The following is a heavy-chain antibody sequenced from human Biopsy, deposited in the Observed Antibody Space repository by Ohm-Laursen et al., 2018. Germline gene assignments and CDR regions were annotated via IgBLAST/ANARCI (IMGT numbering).Heavy chain of an antibody. CDR1: GFTFSAYS. CDR2: ISSRTTSE. Sequence: SLRLSCSASGFTFSAYSIVWVRQAPGKGPEWVSAISSRTTSEYYADSVKGRVTISRDNADNSVSLQMSNLRLDDTAVYYCARWYGDLFYYYNGMDVWGQGTTVTVSS. CDR3: ARWYGDLFYYYNGMDV. J-gene: IGHJ6*02. D-gene: IGHD3-10*01. V-gene: IGHV3-21*01.